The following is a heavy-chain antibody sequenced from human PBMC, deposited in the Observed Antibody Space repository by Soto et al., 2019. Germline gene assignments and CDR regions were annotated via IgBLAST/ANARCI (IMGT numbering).Heavy chain of an antibody. V-gene: IGHV1-69*01. J-gene: IGHJ6*02. D-gene: IGHD1-1*01. Sequence: VQLVQSGAEVKKPGSSMKVSCKTSGGTFSSYAISWVRQAPGQGLEWMGGIIPILGTTNYAQKFQGRVTINADEITSTAYMELSSLRAEGKAVYYCASRWYNWNDGGYYGMDVWGQGTTVTVSS. CDR2: IIPILGTT. CDR1: GGTFSSYA. CDR3: ASRWYNWNDGGYYGMDV.